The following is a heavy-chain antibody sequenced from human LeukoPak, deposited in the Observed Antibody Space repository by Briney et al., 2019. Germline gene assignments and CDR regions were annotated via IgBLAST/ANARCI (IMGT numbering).Heavy chain of an antibody. Sequence: SETLSLTCTVSGGSISSYYWSWIRQPPGKGLEWIGYIYYSGSTNYNPSLKSRVTISVDTSKNQFSLKLSSVTAADTAVYYCVILAVAGTRGYWGQGTLVTVSS. J-gene: IGHJ4*02. V-gene: IGHV4-59*08. CDR1: GGSISSYY. D-gene: IGHD6-19*01. CDR3: VILAVAGTRGY. CDR2: IYYSGST.